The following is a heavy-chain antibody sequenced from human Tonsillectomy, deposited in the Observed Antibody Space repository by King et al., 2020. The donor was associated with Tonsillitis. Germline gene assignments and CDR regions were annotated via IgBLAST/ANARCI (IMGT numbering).Heavy chain of an antibody. Sequence: VQLVESGGGVVQPGRSLRISCAASGFTFSSYGMHWVRQAPGKGLEWVAVISYDGSNKYYADSVKGRFTISRDNSKNTLYLQMNSLRAEDTAVYYCAKDPRLPTYYYASSGYHWGQGTLVTVSS. J-gene: IGHJ1*01. CDR2: ISYDGSNK. CDR1: GFTFSSYG. CDR3: AKDPRLPTYYYASSGYH. D-gene: IGHD3-22*01. V-gene: IGHV3-30*18.